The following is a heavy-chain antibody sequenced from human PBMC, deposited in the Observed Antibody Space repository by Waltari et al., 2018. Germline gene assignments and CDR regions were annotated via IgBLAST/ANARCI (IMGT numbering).Heavy chain of an antibody. CDR2: ISSSSSYI. V-gene: IGHV3-21*01. J-gene: IGHJ4*02. CDR3: ARGYMTTVTTLGY. Sequence: EVQLVESGGGLVKPGGSLRLSCAASGFTFSSYSMKWFRQAPGKGLEWVSSISSSSSYIYYADSVKGRFTISRDNAKNSLYLQMNSLRAEDTAVYYCARGYMTTVTTLGYWGQGTLVTVSS. D-gene: IGHD4-17*01. CDR1: GFTFSSYS.